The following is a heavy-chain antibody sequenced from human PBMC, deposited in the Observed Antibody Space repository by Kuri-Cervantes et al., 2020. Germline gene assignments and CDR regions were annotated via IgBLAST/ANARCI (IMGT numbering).Heavy chain of an antibody. J-gene: IGHJ6*02. D-gene: IGHD3-10*01. CDR3: AKEHMVRGFFNYYYYGMDV. Sequence: GESLKISCAASGFTFSSYWMSWVRQAPGKGLEWVANIKQDGSEKYYVDSVKGRFTISRDNSKNTLYLQMNSLRAEDTAVYYCAKEHMVRGFFNYYYYGMDVWGQGTTVTVSS. CDR2: IKQDGSEK. CDR1: GFTFSSYW. V-gene: IGHV3-7*01.